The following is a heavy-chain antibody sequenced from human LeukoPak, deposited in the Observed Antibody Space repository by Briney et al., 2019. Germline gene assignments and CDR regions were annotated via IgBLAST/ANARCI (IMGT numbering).Heavy chain of an antibody. CDR2: INPSGGT. Sequence: ASVKVSCKASGYIFSIYNMHWVRQAPGQGLEWMGIINPSGGTSYAQKLQGRITMTRDTSTSTLYMELSRLKSEDTAVYYCARSRGSMIVVVIQEHDYWGQGTLVTVSS. D-gene: IGHD3-22*01. CDR3: ARSRGSMIVVVIQEHDY. V-gene: IGHV1-46*01. J-gene: IGHJ4*02. CDR1: GYIFSIYN.